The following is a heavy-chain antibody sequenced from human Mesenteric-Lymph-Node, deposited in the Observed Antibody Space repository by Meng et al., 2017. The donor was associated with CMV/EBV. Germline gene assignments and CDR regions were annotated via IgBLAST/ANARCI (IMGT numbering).Heavy chain of an antibody. V-gene: IGHV4-59*01. CDR2: IYYSGST. CDR3: ARSAAAGTYWLDP. J-gene: IGHJ5*02. Sequence: SETLSLTCTVSGGSISSYYWSWIRQPPGKGLEWIGYIYYSGSTNYNPSLKSRVTISVDTSKNQFSLKLSSVTAADTAVYYCARSAAAGTYWLDPWGQGTLVTVSS. D-gene: IGHD6-13*01. CDR1: GGSISSYY.